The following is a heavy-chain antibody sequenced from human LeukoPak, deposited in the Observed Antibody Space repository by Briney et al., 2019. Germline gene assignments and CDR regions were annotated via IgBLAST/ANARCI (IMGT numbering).Heavy chain of an antibody. CDR2: ISYDGSNK. CDR1: GFTFSSYG. CDR3: ARERPYYYYYMDV. Sequence: GGSLRLSCAASGFTFSSYGMHWVRQAPGKGLEWVAVISYDGSNKYYADSVKGRFTISRDNSKNTLYLQMNSLRAEDTAVYYRARERPYYYYYMDVWGKGTTVTVSS. V-gene: IGHV3-30*19. J-gene: IGHJ6*03.